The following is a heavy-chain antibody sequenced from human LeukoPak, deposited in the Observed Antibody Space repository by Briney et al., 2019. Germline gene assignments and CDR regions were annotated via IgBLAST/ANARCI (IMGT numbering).Heavy chain of an antibody. J-gene: IGHJ4*02. V-gene: IGHV4-4*07. Sequence: KSSETLSLTCTVSGGSISAYYWSWIRQPAGKGPEWIGRIYTGGTIYNPSLQSRVAISVDKSKNQISVRLNSVTAADTAIYYCVRDLDYWGQGTLVTVSS. CDR3: VRDLDY. CDR2: IYTGGT. CDR1: GGSISAYY.